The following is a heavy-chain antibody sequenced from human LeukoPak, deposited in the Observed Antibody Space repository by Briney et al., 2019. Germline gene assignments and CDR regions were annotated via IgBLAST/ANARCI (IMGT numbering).Heavy chain of an antibody. CDR2: INHSGST. J-gene: IGHJ5*02. CDR3: ARVKDIVLMVYAGGNWFDP. V-gene: IGHV4-34*01. D-gene: IGHD2-8*01. Sequence: SETLSLTCAVYGGSFSGYYWSWIRQPPGKGLEWIGEINHSGSTNYNPSLKSRVTISVDTSKNQFSLKLSSATAADTAVYYCARVKDIVLMVYAGGNWFDPWGQGTLVTVSS. CDR1: GGSFSGYY.